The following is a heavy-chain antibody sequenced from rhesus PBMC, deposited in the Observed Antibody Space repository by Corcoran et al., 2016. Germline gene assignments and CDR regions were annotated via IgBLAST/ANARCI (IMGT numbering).Heavy chain of an antibody. J-gene: IGHJ3*01. V-gene: IGHV1-198*02. Sequence: QVQLVQSGAEVKKPGASVKVSCKASGFTFGSYAINWVRQAPGQGLEWMGVIIPLVGITNSAEKFQGSVTITADMSTSTAYMELSSLRSEDTAVYYCARGTNYGLHDAFDFWGQGLRVTVSS. CDR3: ARGTNYGLHDAFDF. D-gene: IGHD4-17*01. CDR2: IIPLVGIT. CDR1: GFTFGSYA.